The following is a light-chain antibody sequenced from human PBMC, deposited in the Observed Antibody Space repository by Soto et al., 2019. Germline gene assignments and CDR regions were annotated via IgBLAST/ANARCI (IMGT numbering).Light chain of an antibody. Sequence: EIVLTQSPGTLSLSPGERATLSCRASQSVSSSYLAWYKQKPGQAPRLLIYGASSRATGIPDRFSGSGSGTDFTLTISRLEPEDFAVYSCQQYGSSPRTFGQGTKLEIK. J-gene: IGKJ2*01. CDR1: QSVSSSY. V-gene: IGKV3-20*01. CDR2: GAS. CDR3: QQYGSSPRT.